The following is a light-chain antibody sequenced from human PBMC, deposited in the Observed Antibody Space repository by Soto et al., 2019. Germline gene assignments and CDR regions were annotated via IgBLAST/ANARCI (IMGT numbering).Light chain of an antibody. J-gene: IGKJ1*01. CDR1: QTISNW. V-gene: IGKV1-5*01. CDR3: QQYYSYWT. Sequence: DIQMTQSPSTLSASVGDRVTITCRASQTISNWLAWYQQKPGKAPKLLIYDASSLEGGVPSRFSGSGSGTEFTLPRSSLQRDDFAAYYCQQYYSYWTFGQGTKVEIK. CDR2: DAS.